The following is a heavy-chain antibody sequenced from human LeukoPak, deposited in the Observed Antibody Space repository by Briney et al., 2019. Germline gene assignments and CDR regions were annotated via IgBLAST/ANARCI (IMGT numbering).Heavy chain of an antibody. V-gene: IGHV4-39*01. CDR2: IYYSGST. Sequence: SETLSLTCTVSGGSISSSSYYWGWIRQPPGKGLEWIGSIYYSGSTYYNLSLKSRVTISVDTSKNQFSLKLSSVTAADTAVYYCARPRPVGAPEYYYGMDVWGQGTTVTVSS. CDR3: ARPRPVGAPEYYYGMDV. D-gene: IGHD1-26*01. J-gene: IGHJ6*02. CDR1: GGSISSSSYY.